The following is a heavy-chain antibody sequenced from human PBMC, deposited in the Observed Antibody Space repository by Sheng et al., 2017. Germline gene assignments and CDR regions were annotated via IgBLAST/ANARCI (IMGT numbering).Heavy chain of an antibody. CDR3: AKPTYYDILTGPFDY. D-gene: IGHD3-9*01. CDR2: IRYDGSNK. J-gene: IGHJ4*02. Sequence: QVQLVESGGGVVQPGGSLRLSCAASGFTFSSYGMHWVRQAPGKGLEWVAFIRYDGSNKYYADSVKGRFTISRDNSKNTLYLQMNSLRAEDTAVYYCAKPTYYDILTGPFDYWGQGTLVTVFS. CDR1: GFTFSSYG. V-gene: IGHV3-30*02.